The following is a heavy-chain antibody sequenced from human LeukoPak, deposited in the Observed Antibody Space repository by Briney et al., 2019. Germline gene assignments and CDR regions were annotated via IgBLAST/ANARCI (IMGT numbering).Heavy chain of an antibody. CDR1: GFTFSSYA. V-gene: IGHV3-23*01. J-gene: IGHJ4*02. CDR2: ISGRGSGI. CDR3: ARDSPNEGILWWSTDY. Sequence: GGSLRLSCAASGFTFSSYAMSWVRQAPGKGLEWVSTISGRGSGIFYADSVKGRFAISRDNSKNTLYLQMNSLRAEDTAVYYCARDSPNEGILWWSTDYWGQGTLVTVSS. D-gene: IGHD2-21*01.